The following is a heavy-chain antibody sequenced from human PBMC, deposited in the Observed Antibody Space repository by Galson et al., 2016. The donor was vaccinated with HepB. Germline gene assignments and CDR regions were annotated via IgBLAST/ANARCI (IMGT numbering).Heavy chain of an antibody. D-gene: IGHD1-1*01. J-gene: IGHJ6*02. V-gene: IGHV5-51*01. CDR2: IYAGDSET. CDR1: GFSFATHW. CDR3: ARQRRNYGMDA. Sequence: QSGADVKKPGESLKISCKTSGFSFATHWIAWVRQMPGKGLEWMGIIYAGDSETRYSPPFQGQVTISVDKSTAVAYLQWNSLKASDSAMYYCARQRRNYGMDAWGQGTTGTVSS.